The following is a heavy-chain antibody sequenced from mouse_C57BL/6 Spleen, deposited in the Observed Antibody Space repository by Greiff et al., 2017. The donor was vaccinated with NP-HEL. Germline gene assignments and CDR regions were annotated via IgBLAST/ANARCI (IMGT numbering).Heavy chain of an antibody. CDR2: INPNYGTT. V-gene: IGHV1-39*01. Sequence: QLQESGPELVKPGASVKISCKASGYSFTDYNMNWVKQSNGKSLEWIGVINPNYGTTSYNQKFKGKATLTVDQSSSTAYMQLNSLTTEDSAVYYCARSDYYYGSSYSWYFDVWGTGTTVTVSS. CDR3: ARSDYYYGSSYSWYFDV. J-gene: IGHJ1*03. D-gene: IGHD1-1*01. CDR1: GYSFTDYN.